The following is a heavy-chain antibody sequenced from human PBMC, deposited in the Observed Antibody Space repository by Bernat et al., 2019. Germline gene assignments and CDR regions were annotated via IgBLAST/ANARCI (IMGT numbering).Heavy chain of an antibody. Sequence: QVQLVQSGAEVKKPGASVKVSCKASGYTFTNYGISWVRQASGQGLEWMGWISAYNGNTNYAQKLQGRVTITTDTSTSTAYMELRSLRSDDTAVYYCARVVLRNFDWFIRGFEYWGQGTLVTVSS. CDR3: ARVVLRNFDWFIRGFEY. CDR2: ISAYNGNT. D-gene: IGHD3-9*01. CDR1: GYTFTNYG. V-gene: IGHV1-18*01. J-gene: IGHJ4*02.